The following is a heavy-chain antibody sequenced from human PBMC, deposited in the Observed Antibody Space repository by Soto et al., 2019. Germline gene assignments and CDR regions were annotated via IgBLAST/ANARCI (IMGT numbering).Heavy chain of an antibody. CDR2: ISAYNGNT. J-gene: IGHJ5*02. Sequence: ASVKVSCKASGYTFTSYGIGWVRQAPGQGLEWMGWISAYNGNTNYAQKLQGRVTMTTDTSTSTAYMELRSLRSDDTAVYYCASSRGVFTADNWFDPWGQGTLVTVSS. D-gene: IGHD3-10*01. V-gene: IGHV1-18*01. CDR3: ASSRGVFTADNWFDP. CDR1: GYTFTSYG.